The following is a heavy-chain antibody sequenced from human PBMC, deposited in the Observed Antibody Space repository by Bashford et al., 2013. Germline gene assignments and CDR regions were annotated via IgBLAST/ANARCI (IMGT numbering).Heavy chain of an antibody. CDR2: ISGSGANT. CDR3: STSSSGLNDAFDI. Sequence: HSGGSLRLSCAASEFIFNNYAMNWVRQAPGKGLEWVSAISGSGANTYYSDSVKGRITISRDNSKNTLDLQMNFLRAEDTAVYYCSTSSSGLNDAFDIWGQGTMVTVSS. D-gene: IGHD3-22*01. CDR1: EFIFNNYA. J-gene: IGHJ3*02. V-gene: IGHV3-23*01.